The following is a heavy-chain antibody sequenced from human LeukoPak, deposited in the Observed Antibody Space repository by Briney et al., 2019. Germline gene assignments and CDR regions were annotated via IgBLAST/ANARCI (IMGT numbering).Heavy chain of an antibody. CDR3: ARPKYYGSGITWFDP. Sequence: GESLKISCKVSEYSFTSYWIAWVRQMPGKGLEWMGMIYPGDSDTRYSPSFQGQVTISADKSISTAYLQWSSLKASDTGMYYCARPKYYGSGITWFDPWGQGTLVTVSS. V-gene: IGHV5-51*01. J-gene: IGHJ5*02. CDR2: IYPGDSDT. D-gene: IGHD3-10*01. CDR1: EYSFTSYW.